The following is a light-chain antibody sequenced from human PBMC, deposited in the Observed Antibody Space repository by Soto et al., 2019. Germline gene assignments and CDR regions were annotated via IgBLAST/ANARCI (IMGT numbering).Light chain of an antibody. CDR2: GAS. V-gene: IGKV3-15*01. Sequence: EIVMTQSPATLSVSPGGRATLSCRASQSISDTLAWYQQKPGQAPRLLIYGASNRATGIPARFSGSGFGTEFTLTIRSLQPEDFAVYYCEQYNNWFSITFGQGTRREIK. CDR1: QSISDT. CDR3: EQYNNWFSIT. J-gene: IGKJ5*01.